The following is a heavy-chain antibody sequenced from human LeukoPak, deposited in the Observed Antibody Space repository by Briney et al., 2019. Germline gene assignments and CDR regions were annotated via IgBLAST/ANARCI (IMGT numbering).Heavy chain of an antibody. V-gene: IGHV1-2*02. CDR1: GYTLTGYY. Sequence: ASVKVSRKASGYTLTGYYMQWVRQAPGQGLEWMGWINPNSGGTNYAQNFQGRVTMTRDTSISTTYMELRGLISDDTAVYYCARVYGSGSPWMNFDPWGQGTLVTVSS. J-gene: IGHJ5*02. D-gene: IGHD3-10*01. CDR2: INPNSGGT. CDR3: ARVYGSGSPWMNFDP.